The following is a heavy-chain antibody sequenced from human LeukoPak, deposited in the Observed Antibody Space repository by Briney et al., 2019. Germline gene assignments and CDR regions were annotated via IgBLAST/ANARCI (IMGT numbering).Heavy chain of an antibody. V-gene: IGHV4-30-4*01. CDR1: GGSISSGDYY. CDR2: IYYSGST. CDR3: ARYLSVLYSSGWPNAFDI. Sequence: PSQTLSLTCTVSGGSISSGDYYWSWIRQPPGKGLEWIGYIYYSGSTNYNPSLKSRVTISVDTSKNQFSLKLSSVTAADTAVYYCARYLSVLYSSGWPNAFDIWGQGTMVTASS. D-gene: IGHD6-19*01. J-gene: IGHJ3*02.